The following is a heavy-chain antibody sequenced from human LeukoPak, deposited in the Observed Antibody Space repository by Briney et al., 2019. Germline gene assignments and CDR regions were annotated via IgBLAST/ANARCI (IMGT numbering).Heavy chain of an antibody. CDR1: GFTFSNYW. D-gene: IGHD3-10*01. CDR2: IKQYGSEK. CDR3: ARGDYFGSGTSFIYAFDI. V-gene: IGHV3-7*01. Sequence: PGGSLRLSCAASGFTFSNYWMSWVRQAPGKGLEWVANIKQYGSEKYYVDSVKGRFTISRDNAKNSLYLQMNSLRAEDTAVYYCARGDYFGSGTSFIYAFDIWGQGTMVTVS. J-gene: IGHJ3*02.